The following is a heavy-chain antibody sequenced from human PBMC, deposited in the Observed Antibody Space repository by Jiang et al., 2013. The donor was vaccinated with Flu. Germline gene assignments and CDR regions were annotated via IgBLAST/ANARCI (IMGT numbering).Heavy chain of an antibody. J-gene: IGHJ4*02. D-gene: IGHD6-13*01. V-gene: IGHV3-15*01. CDR2: IKSKTDGGTT. Sequence: GLVKPGGSLRLSCAASGFTFSNAWMSWVRQAPGKGLEWVGRIKSKTDGGTTDYAAPVKGRFTISRDDSKNTLYLQMSSLKTEDTAVYYCTTGLYSSSWYAGDYWGQGTLVTVSS. CDR1: GFTFSNAW. CDR3: TTGLYSSSWYAGDY.